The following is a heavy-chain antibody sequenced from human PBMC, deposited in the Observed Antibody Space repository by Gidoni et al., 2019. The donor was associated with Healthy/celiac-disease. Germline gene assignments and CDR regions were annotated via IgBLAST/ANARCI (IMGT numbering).Heavy chain of an antibody. CDR1: GGSISSGGYS. CDR3: ARAGVTTVVDAFDI. V-gene: IGHV4-30-2*01. CDR2: IYHSGST. D-gene: IGHD4-17*01. Sequence: QLQLQESGSGLVKPSQTLSLTCAVSGGSISSGGYSWSWIRQPPGKGLEWIGYIYHSGSTYYNPSLKSRVTISVDRSKNQFSLKLSSVTAADTAVYYCARAGVTTVVDAFDIWGQGTMVTVSS. J-gene: IGHJ3*02.